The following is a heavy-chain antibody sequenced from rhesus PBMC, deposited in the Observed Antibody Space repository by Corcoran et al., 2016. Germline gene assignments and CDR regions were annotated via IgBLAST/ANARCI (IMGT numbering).Heavy chain of an antibody. CDR1: GGSLSGYSY. D-gene: IGHD3-9*01. Sequence: QVQLQESGPGLVKPSETLSLTCAVSGGSLSGYSYWSWIRQPPGKGLEWIGYIYGSDSSTNYNPSLKGRVTLSVDTSKNQLSLKLSSVTTADTAVYYCARAAGLDAFDFWGQGLRVTVSS. CDR2: IYGSDSST. V-gene: IGHV4S11*01. J-gene: IGHJ3*01. CDR3: ARAAGLDAFDF.